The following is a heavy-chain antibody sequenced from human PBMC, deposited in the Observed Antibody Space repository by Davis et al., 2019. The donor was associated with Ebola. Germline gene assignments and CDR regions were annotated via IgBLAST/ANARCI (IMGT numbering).Heavy chain of an antibody. V-gene: IGHV4-59*02. CDR2: IYNSGST. CDR3: ARGKVGATSG. D-gene: IGHD1-26*01. J-gene: IGHJ1*01. Sequence: GSLRLSCTVSGESVSSFYWSWIRQPPGKGLEWIGYIYNSGSTNYNPSLKSRVTISADTSKNQFSLKLSSVAAADTAVYYCARGKVGATSGWGRGTLVTVSS. CDR1: GESVSSFY.